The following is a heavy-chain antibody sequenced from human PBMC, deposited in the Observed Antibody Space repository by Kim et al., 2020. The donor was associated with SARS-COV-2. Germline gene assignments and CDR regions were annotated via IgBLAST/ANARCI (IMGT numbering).Heavy chain of an antibody. D-gene: IGHD3-22*01. J-gene: IGHJ5*02. CDR3: VRGVYYYDSNAFGP. CDR1: GFTFSSYW. CDR2: IKSDGTDT. Sequence: GGSLRLSCAASGFTFSSYWMHWVRQVPGKGLIWVSRIKSDGTDTVYADSVKGRFTVSRDNARNTLYLQMKSLRAEDTASYYCVRGVYYYDSNAFGPWGQG. V-gene: IGHV3-74*01.